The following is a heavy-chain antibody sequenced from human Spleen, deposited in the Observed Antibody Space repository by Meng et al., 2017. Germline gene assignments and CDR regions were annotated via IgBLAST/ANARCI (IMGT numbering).Heavy chain of an antibody. J-gene: IGHJ3*02. CDR2: ISSSGSTI. CDR1: GFTFSSYE. V-gene: IGHV3-48*03. CDR3: ATEPYVNSGNGAFDI. D-gene: IGHD3-10*01. Sequence: GESLKISCAASGFTFSSYEMNWVRQAPGKGLEWVSYISSSGSTIYYADSVKGRFTISRDNAKNSLYLQMNSLRAEDTAVYYCATEPYVNSGNGAFDIWGQGTMVTVSS.